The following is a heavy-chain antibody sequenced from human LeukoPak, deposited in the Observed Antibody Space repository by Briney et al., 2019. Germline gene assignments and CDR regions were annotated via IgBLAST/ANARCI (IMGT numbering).Heavy chain of an antibody. V-gene: IGHV3-53*04. CDR2: IYSGGST. CDR1: GFTFSPYW. D-gene: IGHD4-23*01. Sequence: GGSLRLSCAASGFTFSPYWMHWVRQAPGKGLEWVSVIYSGGSTYYADSVKGRFTISRHNSKNTLYLQVNSLRAEDTAVYYCARGPVVNGYFQHWGQGTLVTVSS. CDR3: ARGPVVNGYFQH. J-gene: IGHJ1*01.